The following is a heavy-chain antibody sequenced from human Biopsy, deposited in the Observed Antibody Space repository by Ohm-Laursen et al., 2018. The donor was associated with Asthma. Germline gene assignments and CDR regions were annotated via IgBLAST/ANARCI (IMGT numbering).Heavy chain of an antibody. Sequence: GTLSLTCTVSGGSVSTGSYYWSWIRQPPGKGLEWLGYIHYTGSDNYNPSLKSRVTIPVDTSKNQFSLRLNSVTAADTAVYYCARGPNYHGSGRAPIGMDVWGQGTTVTASS. D-gene: IGHD3-10*01. J-gene: IGHJ6*02. CDR3: ARGPNYHGSGRAPIGMDV. CDR1: GGSVSTGSYY. CDR2: IHYTGSD. V-gene: IGHV4-61*01.